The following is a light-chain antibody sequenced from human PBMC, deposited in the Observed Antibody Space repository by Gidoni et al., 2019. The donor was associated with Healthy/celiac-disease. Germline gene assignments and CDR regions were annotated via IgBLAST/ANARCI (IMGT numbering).Light chain of an antibody. J-gene: IGLJ3*02. Sequence: QSVLTQPPSVSGAPGQRVTIPCTGSSSNIGAGYDVHWYQQLPGTAPKLLIYGNSNRPSGVPDRFSGSKSGTSASLAITGLQAEDEADYYCQSYDSSLSGWVFGGGNKLTVL. CDR2: GNS. CDR3: QSYDSSLSGWV. V-gene: IGLV1-40*01. CDR1: SSNIGAGYD.